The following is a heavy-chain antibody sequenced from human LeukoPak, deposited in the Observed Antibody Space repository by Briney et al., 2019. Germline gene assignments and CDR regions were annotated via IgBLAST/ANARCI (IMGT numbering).Heavy chain of an antibody. Sequence: SETLSLTCTVSGGSISSSYYYWGWIRQPPGKGLEWIGEVNHSGSTNYNPSLKSRVTISVDTSKNQFSLKLSSVTAADTAVYYCARGWGNSSGWASFLYYFDYWGQGTLVTVSS. CDR2: VNHSGST. V-gene: IGHV4-39*07. CDR1: GGSISSSYYY. J-gene: IGHJ4*02. D-gene: IGHD6-19*01. CDR3: ARGWGNSSGWASFLYYFDY.